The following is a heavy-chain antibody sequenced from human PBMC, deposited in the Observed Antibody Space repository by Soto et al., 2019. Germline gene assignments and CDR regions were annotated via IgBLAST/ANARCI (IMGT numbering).Heavy chain of an antibody. V-gene: IGHV4-31*03. D-gene: IGHD2-15*01. CDR1: CDSINAVSYF. CDR2: VHSSGNT. J-gene: IGHJ4*02. Sequence: SETLSLSCTASCDSINAVSYFWSWIRQHPQKGLEWIGYVHSSGNTYYNPSFKNRVTISIDTSENKFSLNLGSVTAADTAVYYCARRGTYYFDYWGQG. CDR3: ARRGTYYFDY.